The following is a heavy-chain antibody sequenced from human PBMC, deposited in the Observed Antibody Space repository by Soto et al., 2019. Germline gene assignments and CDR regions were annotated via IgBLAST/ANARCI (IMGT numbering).Heavy chain of an antibody. CDR1: GGSISSSNW. Sequence: SETLSLTCAVSGGSISSSNWWSWVRQPPGKGLEWIGEIYHSGSTNYNPSLKSRVTISVDKSKNQFSLELSSLRSEDTAVYYCARDWYWGYCSSTSCYSWFDPWGQGTLVTVYS. J-gene: IGHJ5*02. CDR3: ARDWYWGYCSSTSCYSWFDP. CDR2: IYHSGST. V-gene: IGHV4-4*02. D-gene: IGHD2-2*02.